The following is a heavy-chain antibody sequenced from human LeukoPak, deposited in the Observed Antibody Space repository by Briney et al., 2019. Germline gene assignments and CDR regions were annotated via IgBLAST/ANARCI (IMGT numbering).Heavy chain of an antibody. Sequence: ASVKVSCTASGHTFSSYYMHWVRQAPGQGLEWMGIINPSGGSTSYAQKFQGRVTMTRDTSTSTVYMELSSLRSEDTAVYYCAREGHLTIFGAGWGYYFDYWGQGTLVTVSS. D-gene: IGHD3-3*01. J-gene: IGHJ4*02. CDR1: GHTFSSYY. CDR3: AREGHLTIFGAGWGYYFDY. CDR2: INPSGGST. V-gene: IGHV1-46*01.